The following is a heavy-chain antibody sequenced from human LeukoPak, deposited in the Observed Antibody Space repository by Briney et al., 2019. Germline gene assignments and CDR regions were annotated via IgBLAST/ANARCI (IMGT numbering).Heavy chain of an antibody. CDR3: AKDQGDPFDY. V-gene: IGHV3-72*01. CDR1: GFTFSDHY. J-gene: IGHJ4*02. D-gene: IGHD2-21*02. CDR2: TRNKANSYTT. Sequence: PGGSLRLSCAASGFTFSDHYMDWVRQAPGKGLEWVGRTRNKANSYTTEYAASVKGRFTISRDDSKNSLYLQMNSLKTEDTAVYYCAKDQGDPFDYWGQGTLVTVSS.